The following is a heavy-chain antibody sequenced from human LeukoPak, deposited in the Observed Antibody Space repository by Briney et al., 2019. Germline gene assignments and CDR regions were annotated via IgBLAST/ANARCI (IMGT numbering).Heavy chain of an antibody. CDR2: IWYDGSNK. J-gene: IGHJ6*02. CDR3: ARDYYDFWSGYYIYHYGMDV. D-gene: IGHD3-3*01. CDR1: GFTFSSYG. V-gene: IGHV3-33*01. Sequence: GRSLRLSCAASGFTFSSYGMHWVRQAPGKGLEWVAVIWYDGSNKYYADSVKGRFTTSRDNSKNTLYLQMNSLRAEDTAVYYCARDYYDFWSGYYIYHYGMDVWGQGTTVTVSS.